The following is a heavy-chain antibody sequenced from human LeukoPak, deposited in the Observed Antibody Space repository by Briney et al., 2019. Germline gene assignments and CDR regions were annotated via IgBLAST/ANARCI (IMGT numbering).Heavy chain of an antibody. D-gene: IGHD6-19*01. CDR3: AKDRAVAGTDARYYFNY. V-gene: IGHV3-33*06. Sequence: PGGSLILSCAASGFTFSKYGMHWVRQAPGKGLEWVAVIWYDGKNKYYADSVKGRFTISRDNSKNTLYLEMNSLRADDTAVYFCAKDRAVAGTDARYYFNYWGQGTLVTVSA. CDR1: GFTFSKYG. CDR2: IWYDGKNK. J-gene: IGHJ4*02.